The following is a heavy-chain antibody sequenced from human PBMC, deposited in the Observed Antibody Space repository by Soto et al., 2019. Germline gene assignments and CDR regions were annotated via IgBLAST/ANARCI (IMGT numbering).Heavy chain of an antibody. V-gene: IGHV4-59*01. CDR2: IYYSGST. D-gene: IGHD4-17*01. CDR1: GGSISSYY. CDR3: AREGQTVTNIFGHRYFDL. J-gene: IGHJ2*01. Sequence: QVQLQESGPGLVKPSETLSLTCTVSGGSISSYYWSWIRQPPGKGLEWIGYIYYSGSTNYNPSLKSRVTISVDTSKNQFSLKLSSVTAADTAVYYCAREGQTVTNIFGHRYFDLWGRGTLVTVSS.